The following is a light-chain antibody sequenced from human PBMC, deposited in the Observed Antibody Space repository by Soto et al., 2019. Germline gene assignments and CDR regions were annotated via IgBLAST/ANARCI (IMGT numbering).Light chain of an antibody. Sequence: DIQMTQSPSSLSASVGDRVTITCRASQSISSYLNWYQQKPGKAPNLLIYAASSFQSGVPSRFSGSESGTDFTLTISSLQPEDFATYYCQQTYSAPLTFGGGTKVDIK. J-gene: IGKJ4*01. CDR3: QQTYSAPLT. CDR2: AAS. CDR1: QSISSY. V-gene: IGKV1-39*01.